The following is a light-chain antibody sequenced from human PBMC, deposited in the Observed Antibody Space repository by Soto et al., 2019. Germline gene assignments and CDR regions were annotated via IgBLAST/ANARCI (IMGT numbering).Light chain of an antibody. J-gene: IGLJ1*01. CDR3: SSYTSSSTPYV. Sequence: QSALTQPASVSGSPGQSITISCTGTSSYVGGYSYVSWYQHHPGKVPKLVIYDVSNRPSGVSNRFSGSKSGNTASLTISGLQADDEADYYCSSYTSSSTPYVFGTGTKLTVL. CDR1: SSYVGGYSY. CDR2: DVS. V-gene: IGLV2-14*03.